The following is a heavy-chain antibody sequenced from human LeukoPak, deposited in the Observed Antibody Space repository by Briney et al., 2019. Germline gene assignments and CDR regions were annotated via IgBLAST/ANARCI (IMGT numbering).Heavy chain of an antibody. V-gene: IGHV4-34*01. D-gene: IGHD3-9*01. CDR1: GGSFSGYS. Sequence: KASETLSLTCTVYGGSFSGYSWSWVRQPPGKGLEWIGEINHAGSTHYNPSLKGRVTISLDTSKSQFSLELSSVTAADTAVHYCARVRYSRGPGFYYYYGMDVWGQGTTVTVSS. CDR2: INHAGST. CDR3: ARVRYSRGPGFYYYYGMDV. J-gene: IGHJ6*02.